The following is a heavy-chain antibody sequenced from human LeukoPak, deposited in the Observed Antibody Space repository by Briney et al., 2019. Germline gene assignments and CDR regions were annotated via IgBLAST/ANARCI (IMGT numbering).Heavy chain of an antibody. V-gene: IGHV3-23*01. CDR3: VKSAGKDGYRDVFDI. Sequence: GGSLRLSCVPSGITLSNSALSWVRQAPGKGLEWVSTITKSGDKTYYADSVKGLFTISRDHSKNTLYLQMNSLRAEDTAVYHCVKSAGKDGYRDVFDIWGQGTVVTVSS. J-gene: IGHJ3*02. CDR1: GITLSNSA. CDR2: ITKSGDKT. D-gene: IGHD5-24*01.